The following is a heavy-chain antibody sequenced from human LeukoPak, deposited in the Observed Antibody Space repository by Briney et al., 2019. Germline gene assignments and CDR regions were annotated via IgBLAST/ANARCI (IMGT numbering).Heavy chain of an antibody. Sequence: GGSLRLSCAASGFTFSSYAMSWVRQAPGKGLEWVSAISGSGGSTYYADSVKGRFTISRDNSKNTLYLQMNSLRAEDTAVYYCAKDKSHSSWTSRYYYYALDVWGQGTTVTVSS. CDR1: GFTFSSYA. V-gene: IGHV3-23*01. D-gene: IGHD6-19*01. CDR3: AKDKSHSSWTSRYYYYALDV. J-gene: IGHJ6*02. CDR2: ISGSGGST.